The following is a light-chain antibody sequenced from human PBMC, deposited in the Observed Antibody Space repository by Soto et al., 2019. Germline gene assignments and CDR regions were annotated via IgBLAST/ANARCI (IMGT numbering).Light chain of an antibody. CDR2: GNS. J-gene: IGLJ2*01. CDR1: SSNIGAGCD. CDR3: QSYDSSLSGVV. V-gene: IGLV1-40*01. Sequence: QSVLTQPPSVSGAPGQRVTISCTGSSSNIGAGCDVHWYQHLPGTAPKLLIYGNSNRPSGVPDRFSGSKSGTSASLAITGLQAEDEADYYCQSYDSSLSGVVFGGGTKVTVL.